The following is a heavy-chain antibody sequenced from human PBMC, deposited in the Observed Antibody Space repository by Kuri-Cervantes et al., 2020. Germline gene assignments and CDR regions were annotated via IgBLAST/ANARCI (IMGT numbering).Heavy chain of an antibody. CDR1: GGSFSGYY. Sequence: SQTLSLTCAVYGGSFSGYYWSWIRQPPGKGLEWIGEINHSGSTNYNPSLKSRVTISVDTSKNQFSLKLSSVTAADTTVYYCATRGRGEARYCSSTSCYEGWFDPWGQGTRGTASS. CDR3: ATRGRGEARYCSSTSCYEGWFDP. V-gene: IGHV4-34*01. D-gene: IGHD2-2*01. CDR2: INHSGST. J-gene: IGHJ5*02.